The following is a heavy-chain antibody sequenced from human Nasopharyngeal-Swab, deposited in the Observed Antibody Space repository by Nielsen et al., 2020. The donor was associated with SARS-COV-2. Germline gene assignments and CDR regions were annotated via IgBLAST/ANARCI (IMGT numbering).Heavy chain of an antibody. D-gene: IGHD6-6*01. CDR3: ASARPVFDY. CDR1: GFTFSSYG. V-gene: IGHV3-30*03. CDR2: ISYDGSNK. J-gene: IGHJ4*02. Sequence: GESLKISCAASGFTFSSYGMHWVRQAPGKGLEWVAVISYDGSNKYYADSVKGRFTISRDSSKNTLYLQMNSLRAEDTAVYYCASARPVFDYWGQGTLVTVSS.